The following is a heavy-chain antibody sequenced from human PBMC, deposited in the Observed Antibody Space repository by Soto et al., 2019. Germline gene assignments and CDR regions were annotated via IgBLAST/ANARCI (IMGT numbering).Heavy chain of an antibody. Sequence: SETLSLTCAVSGGSISSGGYSWSWIRQPPGKGLEWIGYMYHSGSTYYNPSLKSRVTISIDRSKNQFSLKLSSVTAADTAVYYCARAPLERYFDWLFPYGMDVWGQGTTVTVSS. J-gene: IGHJ6*02. CDR3: ARAPLERYFDWLFPYGMDV. D-gene: IGHD3-9*01. CDR1: GGSISSGGYS. CDR2: MYHSGST. V-gene: IGHV4-30-2*01.